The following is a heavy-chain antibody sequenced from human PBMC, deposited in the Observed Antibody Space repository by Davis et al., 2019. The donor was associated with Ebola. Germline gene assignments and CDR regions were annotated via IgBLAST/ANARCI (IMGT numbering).Heavy chain of an antibody. Sequence: MPSETLSLTCAVYGGSFSGHYWSWIRQPPGKGLEWIGEITHGGSTNYSPSLKSRVTMSVDTSKNQFSLKVSSVTAADTAVYYCASLKQWLRGDVWGQGTTVTVSS. CDR3: ASLKQWLRGDV. CDR2: ITHGGST. D-gene: IGHD5-12*01. CDR1: GGSFSGHY. V-gene: IGHV4-34*01. J-gene: IGHJ6*02.